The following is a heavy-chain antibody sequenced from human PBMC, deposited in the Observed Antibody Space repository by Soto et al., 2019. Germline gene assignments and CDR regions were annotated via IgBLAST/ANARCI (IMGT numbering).Heavy chain of an antibody. CDR2: IRSKANSYAT. J-gene: IGHJ6*02. V-gene: IGHV3-73*01. CDR3: TRHHEDYYYGLRRGYYYYGMDV. Sequence: PGGALRLSCAASGFTFSGSAMHWVRQASGKGLEWVGRIRSKANSYATAYAASVKGRFTISRDDSKNTAYLQMNSLKTEDTAVYYCTRHHEDYYYGLRRGYYYYGMDVWGQGTTVTVSS. D-gene: IGHD3-10*01. CDR1: GFTFSGSA.